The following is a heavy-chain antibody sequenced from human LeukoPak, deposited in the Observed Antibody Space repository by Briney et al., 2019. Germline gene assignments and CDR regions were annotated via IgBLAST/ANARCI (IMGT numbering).Heavy chain of an antibody. J-gene: IGHJ3*02. CDR1: GYTFTSYG. Sequence: ASVKVSCKASGYTFTSYGISWVRQAPGQGLEWMGWISAYNGNTNYAQKLQGRVTMTTDTSTSTAYRELRSLRSDDTAVYYCARDHYDFWSGYTAHAFDIWGQGTMVTVSS. D-gene: IGHD3-3*01. CDR3: ARDHYDFWSGYTAHAFDI. V-gene: IGHV1-18*01. CDR2: ISAYNGNT.